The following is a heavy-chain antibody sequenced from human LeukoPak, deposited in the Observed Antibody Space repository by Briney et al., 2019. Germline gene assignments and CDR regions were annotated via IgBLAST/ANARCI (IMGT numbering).Heavy chain of an antibody. CDR3: ASILDTLNYDFWSGYLDY. V-gene: IGHV4-34*01. CDR2: INHSGST. J-gene: IGHJ4*02. D-gene: IGHD3-3*01. CDR1: GGSFSGYY. Sequence: SETLSLTCAVYGGSFSGYYWSWIRQPPGKGLEWIGEINHSGSTNYNPSLKSRVTISVDTSKNQFSLRLSSVTAADTAVYYCASILDTLNYDFWSGYLDYWGQGTLVTVSS.